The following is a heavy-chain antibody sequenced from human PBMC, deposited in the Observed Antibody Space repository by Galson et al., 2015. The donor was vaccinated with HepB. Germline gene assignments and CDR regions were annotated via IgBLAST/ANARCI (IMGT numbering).Heavy chain of an antibody. J-gene: IGHJ4*02. CDR1: GGAISTSSYY. Sequence: ATLSLTCTVSGGAISTSSYYWGWIRQPPGKGLEWIGSIYYSGSTYYNPSLKSRVIISVDTSKNQFSLKLSSVTAADTAVYYCASIVGATSLDYWGQGTLVTVSS. CDR2: IYYSGST. V-gene: IGHV4-39*01. CDR3: ASIVGATSLDY. D-gene: IGHD1-26*01.